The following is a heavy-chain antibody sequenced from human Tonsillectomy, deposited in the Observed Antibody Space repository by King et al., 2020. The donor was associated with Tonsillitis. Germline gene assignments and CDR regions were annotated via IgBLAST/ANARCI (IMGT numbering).Heavy chain of an antibody. V-gene: IGHV3-21*01. CDR3: ARNSGYYGMDV. J-gene: IGHJ6*02. Sequence: VQLVESGGGLVQPGGSLRLSCAASGFTFSSYSMNWVRQAPGKGLEWVSSISSSSNYIYNADSVKGRFTISRDNANNSLYLQMNRLRAEDTAVCYCARNSGYYGMDVWGQGTTVTVSS. CDR1: GFTFSSYS. CDR2: ISSSSNYI.